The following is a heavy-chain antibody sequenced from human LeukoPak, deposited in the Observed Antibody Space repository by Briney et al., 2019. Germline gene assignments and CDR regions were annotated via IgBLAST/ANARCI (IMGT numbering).Heavy chain of an antibody. D-gene: IGHD2-2*01. CDR3: ARDSSRHSTRPIDY. Sequence: GGSLRLSCTTSGFDFQSYHMNWVRQAPGKGPEWVSSISSTSTSMFYADSVKGRFTISRDNAKNSLYLQMNSLRAEDTALYFCARDSSRHSTRPIDYWGQGILVTVSS. CDR1: GFDFQSYH. CDR2: ISSTSTSM. J-gene: IGHJ4*02. V-gene: IGHV3-21*01.